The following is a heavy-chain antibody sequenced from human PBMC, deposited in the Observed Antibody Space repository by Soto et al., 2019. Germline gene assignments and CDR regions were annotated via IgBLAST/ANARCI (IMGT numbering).Heavy chain of an antibody. CDR2: ISGSGGST. V-gene: IGHV3-23*01. CDR1: GFTFSSYA. Sequence: GGSLRLSCAASGFTFSSYAMSWVRQAPGKGLEWVSAISGSGGSTYYADSVKGRFTISRDNSKNTLYLQMNSLRAEDTAVYYCAKSKTVRRLSLYYDSSGLDYWGQGTLVTVSS. CDR3: AKSKTVRRLSLYYDSSGLDY. J-gene: IGHJ4*02. D-gene: IGHD3-22*01.